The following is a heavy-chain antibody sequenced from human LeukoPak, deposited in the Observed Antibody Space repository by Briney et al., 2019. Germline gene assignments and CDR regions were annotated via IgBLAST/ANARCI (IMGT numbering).Heavy chain of an antibody. CDR3: ARQGEHYYDSSGYYYLDY. Sequence: GESLKISCKGSGYSFTSYWIGWVRQMPGKGLEWMGIIYPGDSDTRYSPSFQGQVTISADKPISTAYLQWSSLKASDTAMYYCARQGEHYYDSSGYYYLDYWGQGTLVTVSS. V-gene: IGHV5-51*01. J-gene: IGHJ4*02. CDR1: GYSFTSYW. CDR2: IYPGDSDT. D-gene: IGHD3-22*01.